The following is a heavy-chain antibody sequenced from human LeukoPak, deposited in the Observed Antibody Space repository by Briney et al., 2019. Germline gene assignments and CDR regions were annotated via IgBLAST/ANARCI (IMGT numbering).Heavy chain of an antibody. J-gene: IGHJ4*02. CDR1: GFTFSNAW. V-gene: IGHV3-15*01. D-gene: IGHD1-26*01. Sequence: PGGSLRLSCAASGFTFSNAWMSWVRQAPGKGLEWVGRIRTKPDGGTTDYAAPVKGRFTISRDDSKNTVYLQLNSLKTEDTAVYYCITRWDGPAYWGQGTLVTVSS. CDR3: ITRWDGPAY. CDR2: IRTKPDGGTT.